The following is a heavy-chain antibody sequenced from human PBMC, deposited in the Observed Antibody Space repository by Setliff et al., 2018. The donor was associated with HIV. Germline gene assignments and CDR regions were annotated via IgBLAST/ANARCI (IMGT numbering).Heavy chain of an antibody. CDR1: GYSINNIHY. D-gene: IGHD3-10*02. V-gene: IGHV4-38-2*01. J-gene: IGHJ4*02. CDR2: IYDGGTT. CDR3: VRRDVSFLFGQFDS. Sequence: PSETLSLTCDVSGYSINNIHYWGWIRQPPGKGLECLGNIYDGGTTYHNPSLKGCVTISIDTSRAQFSLKLISVTAADTAVYYCVRRDVSFLFGQFDSWGQGILVTVSS.